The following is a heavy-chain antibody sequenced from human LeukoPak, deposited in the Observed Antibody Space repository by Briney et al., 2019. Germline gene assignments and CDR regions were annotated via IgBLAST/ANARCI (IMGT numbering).Heavy chain of an antibody. J-gene: IGHJ4*02. CDR2: INPAGSTA. D-gene: IGHD3-10*01. CDR3: ARDKDIGFGELSALDY. Sequence: GGSLRLSCAASGFTFSSYWMHWVRQAPGKGLVWVSHINPAGSTAFYADSVKGRFTISRDNAKNSLYLQMNSLRAEDTAVYYCARDKDIGFGELSALDYWGQGTLVTVSS. CDR1: GFTFSSYW. V-gene: IGHV3-74*01.